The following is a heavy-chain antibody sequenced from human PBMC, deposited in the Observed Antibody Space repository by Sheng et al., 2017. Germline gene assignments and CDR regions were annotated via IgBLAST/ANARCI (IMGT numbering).Heavy chain of an antibody. Sequence: QVQLVESGGGVVQPGRSLRLSCAASGFTFSSYAMHWVRQAPGKGLEWVAVISYDGSNKYYADSVKGRFTISRDNSKNTLYLQMNSLRAEDTAVYYCARELFQDDILTGFRYWGQGTLVTVSS. CDR3: ARELFQDDILTGFRY. V-gene: IGHV3-30*04. D-gene: IGHD3-9*01. CDR2: ISYDGSNK. J-gene: IGHJ4*02. CDR1: GFTFSSYA.